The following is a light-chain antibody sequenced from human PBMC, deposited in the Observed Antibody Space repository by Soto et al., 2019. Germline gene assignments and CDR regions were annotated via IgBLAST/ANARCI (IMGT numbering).Light chain of an antibody. J-gene: IGKJ4*01. CDR1: QSISSY. CDR2: AAS. V-gene: IGKV1-39*01. CDR3: QQSYSTPLT. Sequence: DIQMTQSPSSLSASVGDRVTITCRASQSISSYLNWYQQKPGKAPKLLIYAASSLQSGVPSRFSGSGSGTDFTLTSSSLQPEDFATYYCQQSYSTPLTFGGGTKLEIK.